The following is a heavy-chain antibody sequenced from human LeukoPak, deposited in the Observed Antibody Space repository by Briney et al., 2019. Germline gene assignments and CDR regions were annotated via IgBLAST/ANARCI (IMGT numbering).Heavy chain of an antibody. CDR1: GFTFDDYA. V-gene: IGHV3-21*01. J-gene: IGHJ6*02. CDR2: ISSSSSYI. Sequence: GGSLRLSCAASGFTFDDYAMHWVRRAPGKGLEWVSSISSSSSYIYYADSVKGRFTISRDNAKNSLYLQMNSLRAEDTAVYYCARVMVDGDPWGVLPAYYYYYYGMDVWGQGTTVTVSS. D-gene: IGHD2-15*01. CDR3: ARVMVDGDPWGVLPAYYYYYYGMDV.